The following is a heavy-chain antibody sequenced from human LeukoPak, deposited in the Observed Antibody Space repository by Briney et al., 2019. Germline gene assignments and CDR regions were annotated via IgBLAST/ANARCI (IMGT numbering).Heavy chain of an antibody. Sequence: GGSLRLSCAASGFTFSSYGMRWVRQAPGKGLEWVAFIRYDGSIKYYADSVKGQFTISRDNSKNTLYLEMNSLRTEDTAVYYCSKLKATRTDPFDYWGQGTLVTVSS. V-gene: IGHV3-30*02. CDR1: GFTFSSYG. J-gene: IGHJ4*02. D-gene: IGHD1-1*01. CDR2: IRYDGSIK. CDR3: SKLKATRTDPFDY.